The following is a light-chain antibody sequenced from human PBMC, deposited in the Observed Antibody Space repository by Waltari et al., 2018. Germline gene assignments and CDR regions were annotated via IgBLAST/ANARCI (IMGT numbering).Light chain of an antibody. CDR3: TPRDTTTYHLGV. Sequence: SSELTQDPAVSVALGQTVRITCQGDSLRHYYANWYQQKPGQAPVLVIYGKNSRPWRIPDRSSSSTSGNTASLIITGAQAEDEADYYCTPRDTTTYHLGVFGGGTKLTVL. CDR1: SLRHYY. J-gene: IGLJ3*02. V-gene: IGLV3-19*01. CDR2: GKN.